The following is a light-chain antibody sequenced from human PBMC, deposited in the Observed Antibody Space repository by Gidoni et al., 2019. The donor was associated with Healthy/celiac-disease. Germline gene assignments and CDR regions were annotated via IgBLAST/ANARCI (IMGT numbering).Light chain of an antibody. V-gene: IGKV3-11*01. Sequence: EIVLTQSPATLSLSPGERATLSCRASQSVSSYLAWYQQKPGQAPRLLIYDASNRATGIPARFSGRGAGTDFTLTISSLEPEDFAVYYCQQRSNWPSLTFGQGTRLEIK. CDR1: QSVSSY. J-gene: IGKJ5*01. CDR3: QQRSNWPSLT. CDR2: DAS.